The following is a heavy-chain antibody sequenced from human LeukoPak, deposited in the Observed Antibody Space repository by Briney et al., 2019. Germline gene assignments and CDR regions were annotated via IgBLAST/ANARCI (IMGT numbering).Heavy chain of an antibody. Sequence: GESLKISCKGSGYSFTSYWIGWVRQMPGKGLEWMGIIYPGDSDTRYSPSFQGQVTISADKSISTAYLQWSSLKASDTAMYYCARRAVGATQGSYYFDYWGQGTQVTVSS. CDR1: GYSFTSYW. CDR3: ARRAVGATQGSYYFDY. CDR2: IYPGDSDT. V-gene: IGHV5-51*01. D-gene: IGHD1-26*01. J-gene: IGHJ4*02.